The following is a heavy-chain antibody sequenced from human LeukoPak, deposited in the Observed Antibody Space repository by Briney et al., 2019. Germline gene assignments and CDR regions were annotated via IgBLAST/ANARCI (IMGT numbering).Heavy chain of an antibody. J-gene: IGHJ6*03. CDR2: INHSGST. Sequence: KPSETLSLTCAVYGGSFSGYYWSWIRQPPGKGLEWIGEINHSGSTNCNPSLKSRVTISVDTSKNQFSLKLSSVTAADTAVYYCARWAYCSSTSCYGSYYYYYMDVWGKGTTVTVSS. CDR1: GGSFSGYY. D-gene: IGHD2-2*01. V-gene: IGHV4-34*01. CDR3: ARWAYCSSTSCYGSYYYYYMDV.